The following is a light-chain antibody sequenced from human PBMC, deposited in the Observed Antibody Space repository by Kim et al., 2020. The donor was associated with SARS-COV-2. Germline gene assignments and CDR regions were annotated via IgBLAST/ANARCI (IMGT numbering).Light chain of an antibody. CDR2: ATS. Sequence: EIVLTQSPASLSLSPGERATLSCRASQSVSSKNLVLYQQKFGQAPRVLIYATSTRATGIPDRFSGSGSGTDFSLTITRLEPEDFAVYYCQQYSSSPYTFGQGTKLEI. CDR1: QSVSSKN. V-gene: IGKV3-20*01. CDR3: QQYSSSPYT. J-gene: IGKJ2*01.